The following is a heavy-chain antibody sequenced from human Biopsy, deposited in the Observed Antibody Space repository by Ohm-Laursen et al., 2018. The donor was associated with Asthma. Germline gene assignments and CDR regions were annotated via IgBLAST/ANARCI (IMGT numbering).Heavy chain of an antibody. CDR1: GGTFNTYV. CDR2: IKTVFGTT. D-gene: IGHD2/OR15-2a*01. J-gene: IGHJ4*02. V-gene: IGHV1-69*13. CDR3: GRKSVSCNSRTCYSLDF. Sequence: SVKVSCKSLGGTFNTYVIGWVRQAPGQGLEWMGGIKTVFGTTNYPQKFQDRVTITADDSTSTVYMELSSLRSEETDVYYCGRKSVSCNSRTCYSLDFWGQGTLVTVSS.